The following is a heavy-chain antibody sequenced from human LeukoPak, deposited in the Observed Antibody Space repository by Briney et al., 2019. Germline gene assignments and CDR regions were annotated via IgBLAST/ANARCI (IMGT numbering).Heavy chain of an antibody. CDR1: GGSVSSGSYY. Sequence: SETLSLTCTVSGGSVSSGSYYWSWIRQPPGKGLEWIGYIYYSGSTNYNPSLKSRVTLSVDTSKNQFSLNLTSVTAAGTAVYFCARVERFYYDSRGSYYFDYWGQGTLVTVSS. D-gene: IGHD3-22*01. CDR3: ARVERFYYDSRGSYYFDY. J-gene: IGHJ4*02. CDR2: IYYSGST. V-gene: IGHV4-61*01.